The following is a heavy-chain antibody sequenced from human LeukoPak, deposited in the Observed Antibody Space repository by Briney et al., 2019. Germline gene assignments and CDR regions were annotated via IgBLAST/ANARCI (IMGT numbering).Heavy chain of an antibody. V-gene: IGHV1-18*01. CDR1: GYTFINSG. J-gene: IGHJ3*02. CDR3: ARDKQWLVLLGGVGDAFDI. D-gene: IGHD6-19*01. CDR2: ISAYNGNT. Sequence: ASVKVSCKASGYTFINSGITWVRQAPGQGLEWMGWISAYNGNTNFAQKFQGRVTMTTDTPRSTAYMELRSLTSDDTAVYYCARDKQWLVLLGGVGDAFDIWGQGTMVTVSS.